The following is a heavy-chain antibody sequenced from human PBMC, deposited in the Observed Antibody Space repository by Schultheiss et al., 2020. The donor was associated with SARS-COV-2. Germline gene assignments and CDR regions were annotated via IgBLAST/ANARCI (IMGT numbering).Heavy chain of an antibody. CDR3: ARALSRHFWSGRDYFDY. V-gene: IGHV1-69*04. CDR2: IIPILGIA. Sequence: SVKVSCKASGGTFSSYAISWVRQAPGQGLEWMGRIIPILGIANYEQKFQGRVTITADKSTSPAYMELSSLRSEDTAVYYCARALSRHFWSGRDYFDYWGQGTLVTVSS. D-gene: IGHD3-3*02. J-gene: IGHJ4*02. CDR1: GGTFSSYA.